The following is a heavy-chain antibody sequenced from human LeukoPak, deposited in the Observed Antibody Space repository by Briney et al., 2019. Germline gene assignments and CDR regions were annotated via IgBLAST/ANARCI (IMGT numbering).Heavy chain of an antibody. D-gene: IGHD2-21*02. CDR1: GFTFDTYG. CDR2: ISSNSANT. J-gene: IGHJ4*02. Sequence: GGSLRLSCAASGFTFDTYGMSWVRQAPGKGLEWVSSISSNSANTYYADSVKGRFTISRDNSKNTLYLQMNSLRAEDTAVYYCAKDGTGCGGDCYSDYWGQGTLSPSPQ. V-gene: IGHV3-23*01. CDR3: AKDGTGCGGDCYSDY.